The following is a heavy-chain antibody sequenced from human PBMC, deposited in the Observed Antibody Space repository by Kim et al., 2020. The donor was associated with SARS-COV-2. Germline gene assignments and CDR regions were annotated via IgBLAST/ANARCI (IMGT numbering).Heavy chain of an antibody. Sequence: GGSLRLSCAASGFTFSSYSMNWVRQAPGKGLEWVSYISSSSSTIYYADSVKGRFTISRDNAKNSLYLQMNSLRDEDTAVYYCAREHIGSYGYGVGAFDSWGQGTMVTVSS. CDR3: AREHIGSYGYGVGAFDS. D-gene: IGHD5-18*01. CDR2: ISSSSSTI. V-gene: IGHV3-48*02. J-gene: IGHJ3*02. CDR1: GFTFSSYS.